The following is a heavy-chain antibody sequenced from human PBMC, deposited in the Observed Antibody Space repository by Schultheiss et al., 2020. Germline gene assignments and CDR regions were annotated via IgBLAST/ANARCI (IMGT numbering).Heavy chain of an antibody. J-gene: IGHJ4*02. D-gene: IGHD3-22*01. CDR2: VIPIFCTA. CDR1: GGTFSSYT. CDR3: ARDQSITMILGGY. V-gene: IGHV1-69*06. Sequence: SVKVSCKASGGTFSSYTISWVRQAPGQGLEWMGGVIPIFCTANYAQKFQGRVTMTEDTSTDTAYMELSSLRSEDTAVYYCARDQSITMILGGYWGQGTLVNVSS.